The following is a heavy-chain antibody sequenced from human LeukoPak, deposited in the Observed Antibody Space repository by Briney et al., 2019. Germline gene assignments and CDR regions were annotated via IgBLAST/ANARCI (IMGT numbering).Heavy chain of an antibody. CDR1: GFTFSSYA. J-gene: IGHJ4*02. V-gene: IGHV3-23*01. D-gene: IGHD4-17*01. Sequence: GGSLRLSCAASGFTFSSYAMSWVRRAPGKGLEWVSAISGSGVSTYYADAVKGRFTISRDNSKHPMYLQMNSLRAEDTAVYYCAKRGTTVTTRGVTYYFDYWGQGTLVTVSS. CDR2: ISGSGVST. CDR3: AKRGTTVTTRGVTYYFDY.